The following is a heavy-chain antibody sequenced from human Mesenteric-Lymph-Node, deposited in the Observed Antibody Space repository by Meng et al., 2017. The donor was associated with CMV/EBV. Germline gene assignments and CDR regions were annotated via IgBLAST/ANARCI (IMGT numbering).Heavy chain of an antibody. V-gene: IGHV4-4*02. Sequence: LTCPVSGGSMPSGYWWTWVRQPPGKGLEWIGEVSHGGSANYSPSLKSRATISVDKSKNQFSLKLNSVTAADTAIYYCARSSSSDLFDCWGQGALVTVSS. CDR3: ARSSSSDLFDC. CDR1: GGSMPSGYW. J-gene: IGHJ4*02. CDR2: VSHGGSA.